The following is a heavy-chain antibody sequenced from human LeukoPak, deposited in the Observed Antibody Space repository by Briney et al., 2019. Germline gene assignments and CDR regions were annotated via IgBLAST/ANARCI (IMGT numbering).Heavy chain of an antibody. CDR1: GYTSTGYY. CDR2: INPNSGGT. D-gene: IGHD2-8*01. Sequence: ASVKVSCKASGYTSTGYYMHWVRQAPGQGLEWMGRINPNSGGTNYAQKFQGRVTMTRDTSISAAYMELSRLRSDDTAVYYCAIPLMARSAFDIWGQGTMVTVSS. J-gene: IGHJ3*02. V-gene: IGHV1-2*06. CDR3: AIPLMARSAFDI.